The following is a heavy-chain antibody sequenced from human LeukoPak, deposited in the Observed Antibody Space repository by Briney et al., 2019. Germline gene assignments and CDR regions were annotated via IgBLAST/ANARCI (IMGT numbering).Heavy chain of an antibody. V-gene: IGHV3-30*04. CDR1: GFTFSSYA. CDR3: ARARSSGYYYFDY. CDR2: ISYDGSNK. D-gene: IGHD3-22*01. Sequence: PGRSLRLSCAASGFTFSSYAMHWVRQAPGKGLEWVAVISYDGSNKYYADSVKGRFTISRDNSKNTLYLQMNSLRAEDTAVYYCARARSSGYYYFDYWGQGTLVTVSS. J-gene: IGHJ4*02.